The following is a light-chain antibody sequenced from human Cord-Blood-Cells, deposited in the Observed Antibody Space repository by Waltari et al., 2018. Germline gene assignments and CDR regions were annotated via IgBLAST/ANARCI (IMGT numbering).Light chain of an antibody. CDR1: QSVSSN. V-gene: IGKV3-15*01. J-gene: IGKJ1*01. CDR3: QQYNNWPPGGSPWT. CDR2: GAS. Sequence: EIVMTQSPATLSVSPGERATISCRTRQSVSSNLAWYQQKPGQAPRLLIDGASTRATGIPARFSGSGWGTEFTLTISSLQSEDFAVYDCQQYNNWPPGGSPWTFGQGTKVEIK.